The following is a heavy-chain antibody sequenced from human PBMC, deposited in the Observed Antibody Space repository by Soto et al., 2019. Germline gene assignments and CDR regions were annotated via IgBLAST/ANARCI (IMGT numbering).Heavy chain of an antibody. CDR3: ARDGGYCSSTSCKGLYYYYGMDV. J-gene: IGHJ6*02. Sequence: ASVKVSCTASGYTFTIYGISWVRQAPGQGLEWMGWISAYNGNTNYAQKLQGRVTMTTDTSTSTAYMELRSLRSDDTAVYYCARDGGYCSSTSCKGLYYYYGMDVWGQGTTVTVSS. CDR1: GYTFTIYG. V-gene: IGHV1-18*01. D-gene: IGHD2-2*01. CDR2: ISAYNGNT.